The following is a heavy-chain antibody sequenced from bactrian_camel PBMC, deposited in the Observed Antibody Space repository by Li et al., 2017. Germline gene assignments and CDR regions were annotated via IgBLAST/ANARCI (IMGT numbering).Heavy chain of an antibody. D-gene: IGHD6*01. CDR2: IASDGGT. CDR3: AADQLYGTCRDVLEFPA. Sequence: HVQLVESGGGLVQAGGSLRLSCAASGYTYSTYSMAWFRQAPGKKREGVAGIASDGGTTYADSVQGRFTISKDSGRNALYLQMNNLTPEDTAMYYCAADQLYGTCRDVLEFPARGQGTQVTV. V-gene: IGHV3S53*01. J-gene: IGHJ4*01. CDR1: GYTYSTYS.